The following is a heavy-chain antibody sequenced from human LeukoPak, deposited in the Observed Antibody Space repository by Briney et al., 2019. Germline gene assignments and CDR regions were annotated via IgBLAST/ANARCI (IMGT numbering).Heavy chain of an antibody. D-gene: IGHD3-22*01. CDR1: GYTFTSYG. CDR3: ARYDSSGYHPEYFQH. J-gene: IGHJ1*01. Sequence: ASVKVSCKASGYTFTSYGISWVRQAPGQGLEWMGWISAYNGNTNYAQKLQGRVTMTTDTSTSTAYMELRSLRSDDTAVYYCARYDSSGYHPEYFQHWGQGTLVTVSS. CDR2: ISAYNGNT. V-gene: IGHV1-18*01.